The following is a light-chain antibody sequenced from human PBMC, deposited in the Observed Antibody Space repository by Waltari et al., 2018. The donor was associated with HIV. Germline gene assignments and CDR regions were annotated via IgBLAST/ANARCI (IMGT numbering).Light chain of an antibody. Sequence: DIVMTQSPDSLAVSLGERATINCKSSQSALYSSNNNNYLAWFQQKPGQPPKLLIYWASTRESGVPDRFSGSGSGTDFTLTISSLQAEDVAVYYCLQYYTIPRTFGQGTTVEIK. CDR3: LQYYTIPRT. J-gene: IGKJ1*01. V-gene: IGKV4-1*01. CDR2: WAS. CDR1: QSALYSSNNNNY.